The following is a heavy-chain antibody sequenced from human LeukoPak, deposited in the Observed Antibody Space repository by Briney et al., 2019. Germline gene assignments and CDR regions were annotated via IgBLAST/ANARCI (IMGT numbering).Heavy chain of an antibody. CDR2: IYHSGST. Sequence: SETLSLTCAVSGGSISSSDWWSWVRQPPGKGLEWIGEIYHSGSTNYNPSLKSRVTISVGKSKNQFSLKLNSVTAADTAVYYCARRFGYGVVGGYFDYWGRGTLVTVSS. J-gene: IGHJ4*02. CDR3: ARRFGYGVVGGYFDY. D-gene: IGHD4/OR15-4a*01. V-gene: IGHV4-4*02. CDR1: GGSISSSDW.